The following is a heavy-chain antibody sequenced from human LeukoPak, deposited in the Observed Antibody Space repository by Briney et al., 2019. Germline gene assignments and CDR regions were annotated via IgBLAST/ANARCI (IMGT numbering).Heavy chain of an antibody. CDR2: INPSGGST. D-gene: IGHD2-21*02. V-gene: IGHV1-46*01. CDR3: ARVAPLAYCGGDCPRGAFDI. J-gene: IGHJ3*02. CDR1: GYTFTSYY. Sequence: ASVKVSCKASGYTFTSYYIHWVRQAPGQGLEWMGIINPSGGSTSYAQKFQGRVTMTRDMSTSTVYMELSSLRSEDTAVYYCARVAPLAYCGGDCPRGAFDIWGQGTMVTVSS.